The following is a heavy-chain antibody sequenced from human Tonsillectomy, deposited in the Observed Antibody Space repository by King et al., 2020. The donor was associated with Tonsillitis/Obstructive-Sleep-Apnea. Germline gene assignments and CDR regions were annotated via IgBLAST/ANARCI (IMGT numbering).Heavy chain of an antibody. CDR2: IIPILGIA. V-gene: IGHV1-69*09. D-gene: IGHD3-22*01. CDR1: GGTFSSYA. J-gene: IGHJ4*02. CDR3: ARLEYYYDSRGSSHFDY. Sequence: VQLVESGAEVKKPGSSVKVSCKASGGTFSSYAISWVRQAPGQGLEWMGRIIPILGIANYAQKFQGRVTITADKSTGTAYMELSSLRSEDTAVYYCARLEYYYDSRGSSHFDYWGQGTLVTVSS.